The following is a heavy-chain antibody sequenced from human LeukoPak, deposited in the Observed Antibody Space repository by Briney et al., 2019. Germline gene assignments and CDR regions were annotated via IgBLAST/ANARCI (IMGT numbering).Heavy chain of an antibody. CDR3: ARVRVPAAMFYYYMDV. D-gene: IGHD2-2*01. V-gene: IGHV1-18*04. CDR2: ISAYNGNT. J-gene: IGHJ6*03. CDR1: GYTFTGYY. Sequence: ASVKVSCKASGYTFTGYYMHWVRQAPGQGLEWMGWISAYNGNTNYAQKLQGRVTMTTDTSTSTAYMELRSLRSDDTAVYYCARVRVPAAMFYYYMDVWGKGTTVTVSS.